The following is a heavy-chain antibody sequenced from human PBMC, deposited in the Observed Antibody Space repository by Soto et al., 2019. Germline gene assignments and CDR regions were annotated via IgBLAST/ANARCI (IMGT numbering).Heavy chain of an antibody. CDR2: IKTKTDGETL. V-gene: IGHV3-15*01. Sequence: PGGSLRLSCAASGFTFINAWMSWVRQAPGKGLEWVGRIKTKTDGETLDYAAPVKGRFTISRDDSKNTLFLQINSLKIEDTALYYCTREVGVTGDYYNGMDVWGQGTVVTVSS. J-gene: IGHJ6*02. D-gene: IGHD1-26*01. CDR1: GFTFINAW. CDR3: TREVGVTGDYYNGMDV.